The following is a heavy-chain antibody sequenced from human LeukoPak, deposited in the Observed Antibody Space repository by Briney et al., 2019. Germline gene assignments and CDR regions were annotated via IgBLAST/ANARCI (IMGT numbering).Heavy chain of an antibody. CDR3: ARSYYYGSGSSMTAYYFDY. D-gene: IGHD3-10*01. J-gene: IGHJ4*02. Sequence: GRSLRLSCAASGFTFSSYAMHWVRQAPGKGLEWVAVISYDGSNKYYADSVKGRFTISRDNSKSTLYLQMNSLRAEDTAVYYCARSYYYGSGSSMTAYYFDYWGQGTLVTVSS. V-gene: IGHV3-30-3*01. CDR2: ISYDGSNK. CDR1: GFTFSSYA.